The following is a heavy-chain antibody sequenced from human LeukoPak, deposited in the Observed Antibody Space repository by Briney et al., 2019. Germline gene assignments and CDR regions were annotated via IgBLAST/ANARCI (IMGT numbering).Heavy chain of an antibody. V-gene: IGHV6-1*01. CDR1: GDSVSSNSAA. Sequence: SQTLSLTCAISGDSVSSNSAAWNWNRQSPSRGLEWLGRTYYRSEWYNDYAVSVKSRITINPDTSKNQFSLQLNSVTPEDTAVYYCARDYPSSWFAFDIWGQGTTVTVSS. D-gene: IGHD6-13*01. J-gene: IGHJ3*02. CDR3: ARDYPSSWFAFDI. CDR2: TYYRSEWYN.